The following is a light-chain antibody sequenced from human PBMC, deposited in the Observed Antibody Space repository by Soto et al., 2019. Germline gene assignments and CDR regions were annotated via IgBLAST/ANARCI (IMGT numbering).Light chain of an antibody. Sequence: QSVLTQPASVSGSPGQSITISCTGTSSDVGGYNYVSWYQQHPGKAHKLMIYDVSNRPSGVSNRFSGSKSGNTASLTISGLQAEDEADYYCSSYTRSSSVIFGGGTKLTVL. CDR2: DVS. CDR1: SSDVGGYNY. CDR3: SSYTRSSSVI. J-gene: IGLJ2*01. V-gene: IGLV2-14*01.